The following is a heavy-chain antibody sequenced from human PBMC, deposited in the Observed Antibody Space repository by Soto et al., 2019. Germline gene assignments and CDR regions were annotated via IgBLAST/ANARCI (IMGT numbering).Heavy chain of an antibody. J-gene: IGHJ6*02. Sequence: PGGSLRLSCAASGFTFSSYAMSWVRQAPGKGLEWVSAISGSGGSTYYADSVKGRFTISRDNSKNTLYLQMNSLRAEDTAVYYCARGEVGATTKFYYYYGMDVWGQGTTLTVSS. CDR2: ISGSGGST. CDR1: GFTFSSYA. V-gene: IGHV3-23*01. D-gene: IGHD1-26*01. CDR3: ARGEVGATTKFYYYYGMDV.